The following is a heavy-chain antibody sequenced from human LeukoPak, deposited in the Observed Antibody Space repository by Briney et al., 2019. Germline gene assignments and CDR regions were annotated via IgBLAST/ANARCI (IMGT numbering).Heavy chain of an antibody. Sequence: GGSLRLSCAASGFKFSNSDMHWVRQSAGRGLEWVSTIGTEADPFYPGSVKGRFTISRDNAKDSLYLQMNSLRVDDTAIYFCAKDLPTWFDPWGQGTLVTVSS. J-gene: IGHJ5*02. V-gene: IGHV3-13*04. CDR2: IGTEADP. CDR3: AKDLPTWFDP. CDR1: GFKFSNSD.